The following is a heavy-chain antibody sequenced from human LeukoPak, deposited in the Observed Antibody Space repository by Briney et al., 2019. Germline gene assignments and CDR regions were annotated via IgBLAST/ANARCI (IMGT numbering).Heavy chain of an antibody. V-gene: IGHV3-53*01. CDR3: AREVRGYYFDY. J-gene: IGHJ4*02. CDR2: ISSGGNT. D-gene: IGHD3-22*01. CDR1: GFIVSSNY. Sequence: GESLKISCAASGFIVSSNYMSWVRQAPGKGLEWVSIISSGGNTYYADSVKGRSTISRDISKNTLYLQMNGLRAEDTAVYYCAREVRGYYFDYWGQGTLVTVSS.